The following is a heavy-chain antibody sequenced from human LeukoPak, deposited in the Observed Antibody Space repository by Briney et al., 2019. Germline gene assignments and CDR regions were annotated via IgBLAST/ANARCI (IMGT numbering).Heavy chain of an antibody. CDR1: GGSFSGYY. J-gene: IGHJ4*02. CDR2: INHSGST. V-gene: IGHV4-34*01. CDR3: ARVPIAAAFDY. D-gene: IGHD6-13*01. Sequence: PSETLSLTCAIYGGSFSGYYWSWIRQPPGKGLEWIGEINHSGSTNYNPSLKSRVTISVETCKKQFSLKLSSVTAADTAVYYCARVPIAAAFDYWGQGTLVTVSS.